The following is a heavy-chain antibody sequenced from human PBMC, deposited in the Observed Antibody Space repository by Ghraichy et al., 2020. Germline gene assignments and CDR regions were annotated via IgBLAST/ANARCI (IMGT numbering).Heavy chain of an antibody. J-gene: IGHJ4*02. V-gene: IGHV4-59*02. CDR1: GTSVRSYF. Sequence: SETLSPTCTVSGTSVRSYFWSWIRQPPGKGLEWIGDIFYSGSTNYNPSLKSRVTISIDASSNQFSLNLSSVTAADTAVYYCARMGGYKDPLWYWGQGTLVAVSS. CDR3: ARMGGYKDPLWY. CDR2: IFYSGST. D-gene: IGHD3-10*01.